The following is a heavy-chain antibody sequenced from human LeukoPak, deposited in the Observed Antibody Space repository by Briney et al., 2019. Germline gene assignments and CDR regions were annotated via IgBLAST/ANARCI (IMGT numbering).Heavy chain of an antibody. CDR3: ASHQLNQQLVDY. Sequence: PSETVSLTCTVSGGSISSGGYYWSWIRQPPGKGLEWIGSIYYSGSTYYNPSLKSRVTISVDTSKNQFSLKLSSVTAADTAVYYCASHQLNQQLVDYWGQGTLVTVSS. V-gene: IGHV4-39*07. CDR1: GGSISSGGYY. D-gene: IGHD6-13*01. CDR2: IYYSGST. J-gene: IGHJ4*02.